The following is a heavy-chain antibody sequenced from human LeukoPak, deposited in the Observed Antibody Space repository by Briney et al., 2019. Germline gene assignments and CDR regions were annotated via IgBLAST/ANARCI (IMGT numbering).Heavy chain of an antibody. Sequence: ASVTVSCTAPGYTFTSYDINWVRQATGQGLEWMGWMNPNSGNTGYAQKFQGRVTMTRNTSISTAYMELSSLRSEDTAVYYCARGRPSGSGWYGAYYYYYYGMDVWGQGTTVTVSS. CDR2: MNPNSGNT. CDR1: GYTFTSYD. V-gene: IGHV1-8*01. CDR3: ARGRPSGSGWYGAYYYYYYGMDV. D-gene: IGHD6-19*01. J-gene: IGHJ6*02.